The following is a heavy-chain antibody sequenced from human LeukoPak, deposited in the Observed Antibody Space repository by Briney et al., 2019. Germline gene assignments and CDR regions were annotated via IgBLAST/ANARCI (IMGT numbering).Heavy chain of an antibody. J-gene: IGHJ3*02. D-gene: IGHD5-24*01. CDR1: GYTLTELS. CDR2: FDPEDGET. Sequence: GASVKVSCKVSGYTLTELSMHWVRQAPGKGLEWMGGFDPEDGETIYAQKFQGRVTMTEDTSTDTAYMELSSLRSEDTAVYYCATPTPNGYNSRRAFDIWGQGTMVTVSS. V-gene: IGHV1-24*01. CDR3: ATPTPNGYNSRRAFDI.